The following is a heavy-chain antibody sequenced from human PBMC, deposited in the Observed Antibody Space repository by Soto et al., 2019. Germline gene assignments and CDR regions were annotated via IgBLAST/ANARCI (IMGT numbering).Heavy chain of an antibody. CDR1: GGSISSSSYY. V-gene: IGHV4-39*01. D-gene: IGHD6-13*01. J-gene: IGHJ6*02. CDR2: IYYSGST. CDR3: ARLGPPLAAAGISWPTKRREGRPLGMDV. Sequence: SETLSLTCTVSGGSISSSSYYWGWIRQPPGKGLEWIGSIYYSGSTYFNPSLKSRVTISVDTSKNQFSLKLSSVTAADTAVYYCARLGPPLAAAGISWPTKRREGRPLGMDVWGQGTTVTVSS.